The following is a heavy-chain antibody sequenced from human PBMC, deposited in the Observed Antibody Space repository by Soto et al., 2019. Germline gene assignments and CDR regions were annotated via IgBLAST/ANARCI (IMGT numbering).Heavy chain of an antibody. CDR3: ARGGDYDHDAFDI. Sequence: PSETLCLTSAVDGGYFSDYYWNWIRQPPGKGLEWIGEINHSGSTYYNPSLKSRVTISVDTSKNQFSLKLSSVTAADTAVYYCARGGDYDHDAFDIWGQGTMVTVSS. V-gene: IGHV4-34*01. CDR2: INHSGST. CDR1: GGYFSDYY. D-gene: IGHD3-22*01. J-gene: IGHJ3*02.